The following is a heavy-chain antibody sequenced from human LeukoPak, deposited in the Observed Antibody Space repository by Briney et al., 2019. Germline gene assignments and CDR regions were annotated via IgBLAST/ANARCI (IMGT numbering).Heavy chain of an antibody. CDR3: ARQVGNAGWYFDY. CDR2: IWYDGSNN. J-gene: IGHJ4*02. Sequence: GGSLRLSCAASGFTFGAYAMHWVRQAPGEGLEWVAVIWYDGSNNYHAGSLKDRFTISRDNSKNTLYLQINSLRAEDTAVYYCARQVGNAGWYFDYWGQGALVTVSS. V-gene: IGHV3-33*01. CDR1: GFTFGAYA. D-gene: IGHD6-19*01.